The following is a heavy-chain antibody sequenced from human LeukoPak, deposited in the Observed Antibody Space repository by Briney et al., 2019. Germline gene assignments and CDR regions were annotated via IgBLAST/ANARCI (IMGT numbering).Heavy chain of an antibody. CDR1: GFTFDDYA. V-gene: IGHV3-9*01. D-gene: IGHD2-21*01. J-gene: IGHJ4*02. Sequence: GGSLRLSCAASGFTFDDYAMHWVRQAPGKGLEWVSGISWNSGSIGYADSVKGRFTISRDNAKNSLYLQMNSLRAEDTALYHCAKGDSSAIFDYWGQGTLVTVSS. CDR2: ISWNSGSI. CDR3: AKGDSSAIFDY.